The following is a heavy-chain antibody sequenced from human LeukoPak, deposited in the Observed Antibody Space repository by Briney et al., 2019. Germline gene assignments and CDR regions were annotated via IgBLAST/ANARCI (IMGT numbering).Heavy chain of an antibody. CDR3: ARDKLGGAFDI. J-gene: IGHJ3*02. CDR2: IYYSGST. V-gene: IGHV4-39*02. Sequence: SETLSLTCTVSGGSISSSSYYWGWIRQPPGKGLEWIGSIYYSGSTYYNPSLKSRVTISVDTSKNQFSLKLSSVTAADTAVYYCARDKLGGAFDIWGQGTMVTVSS. D-gene: IGHD7-27*01. CDR1: GGSISSSSYY.